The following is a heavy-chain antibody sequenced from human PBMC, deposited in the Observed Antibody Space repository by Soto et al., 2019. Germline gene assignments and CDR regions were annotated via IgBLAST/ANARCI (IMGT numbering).Heavy chain of an antibody. CDR1: GGSISSSSYY. CDR2: IYYSGST. V-gene: IGHV4-39*01. Sequence: ETLSLPCIVSGGSISSSSYYWGWIRQPPGKVLEWIGSIYYSGSTYYNPSLKSRVTISVDTSKNQFSLKLSSVTAADTAVFYCARHRARNWFDPWGQGTLVTVSS. D-gene: IGHD6-6*01. CDR3: ARHRARNWFDP. J-gene: IGHJ5*02.